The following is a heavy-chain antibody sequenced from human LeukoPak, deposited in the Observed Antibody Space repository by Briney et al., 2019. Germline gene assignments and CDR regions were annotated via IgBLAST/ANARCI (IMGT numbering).Heavy chain of an antibody. D-gene: IGHD4-17*01. V-gene: IGHV4-38-2*01. Sequence: SETLSLTCVVSAYSISSGYSWGWIRQPPGKGLEWIGSMYLSGTTYYSPSLKSRVTISVDKSKNQFSLKVRFVTAADTAVYYCAKTDYGHYSGFEVWGQGIMVTVSS. CDR1: AYSISSGYS. J-gene: IGHJ3*01. CDR2: MYLSGTT. CDR3: AKTDYGHYSGFEV.